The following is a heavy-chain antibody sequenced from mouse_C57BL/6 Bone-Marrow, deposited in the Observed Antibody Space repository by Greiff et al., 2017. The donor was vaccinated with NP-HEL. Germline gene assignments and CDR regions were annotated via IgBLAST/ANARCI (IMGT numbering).Heavy chain of an antibody. D-gene: IGHD1-1*01. CDR2: IDPETGGT. CDR3: TTGAEIYDYGRRGPYFDY. Sequence: QVQLQQSGAELVRPGASVTLSCKASGYTFTDYEMHWVKQTPVHGLEWIGAIDPETGGTAYNQKFKGKAILTADNSSSTAYMELRSLTSEDSAVYYGTTGAEIYDYGRRGPYFDYWGQGTTLTVSS. CDR1: GYTFTDYE. J-gene: IGHJ2*01. V-gene: IGHV1-15*01.